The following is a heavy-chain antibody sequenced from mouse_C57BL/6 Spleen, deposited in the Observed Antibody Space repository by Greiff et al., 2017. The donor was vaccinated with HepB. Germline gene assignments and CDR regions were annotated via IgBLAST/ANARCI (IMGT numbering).Heavy chain of an antibody. D-gene: IGHD2-3*01. J-gene: IGHJ2*01. V-gene: IGHV3-6*01. CDR1: GYSITSGYY. CDR2: ISYDGSN. CDR3: ARDSLYDGLDY. Sequence: EVKLQESGPGLVKPSQSLSLTCSVTGYSITSGYYWNWIRQFPGNKLEWMGYISYDGSNNYNPSLKNRISITRDTSKNQFFLKLNSVTTEDTATYYCARDSLYDGLDYWGQGTTLTVSS.